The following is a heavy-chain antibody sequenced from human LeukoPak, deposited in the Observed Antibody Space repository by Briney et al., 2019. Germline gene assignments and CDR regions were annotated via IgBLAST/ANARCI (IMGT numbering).Heavy chain of an antibody. CDR1: GFTFSGSA. V-gene: IGHV3-73*01. D-gene: IGHD3-16*01. Sequence: GGSLRLSCAASGFTFSGSAIHWVRQASGKGLEWVGRIRSKADNYATGYAASVKGRFTLSRDDSKNTAYLQMNRLKTEDTAVYYCTRVPTRGWGNDYWGQGTQATVSS. J-gene: IGHJ4*02. CDR3: TRVPTRGWGNDY. CDR2: IRSKADNYAT.